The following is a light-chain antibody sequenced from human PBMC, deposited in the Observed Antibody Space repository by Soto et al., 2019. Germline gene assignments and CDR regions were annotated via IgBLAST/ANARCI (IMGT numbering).Light chain of an antibody. CDR3: QQSYSTLSIT. J-gene: IGKJ5*01. CDR2: AAS. V-gene: IGKV1-39*01. CDR1: ESISRH. Sequence: DIQVTQSPSSLYASVGHRVTITCRASESISRHLNWYQQKPGKAPNLLIYAASSLQNGVPSRFSGSGSGTDFTLTISNLQPEDFATYYCQQSYSTLSITFGQGTRLEIK.